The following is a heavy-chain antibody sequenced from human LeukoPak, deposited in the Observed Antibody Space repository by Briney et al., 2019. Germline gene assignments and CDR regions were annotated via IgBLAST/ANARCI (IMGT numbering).Heavy chain of an antibody. J-gene: IGHJ6*02. CDR1: EDSVSRNSVA. Sequence: SQTLSLTCAISEDSVSRNSVAWNWIRQSPSRGLEWLGRTYYRSKWYNDFAISVTSRITINPDTSKNQFSLQLNSVTPEDTAVYYCARGRIAYYGMDVWGQGTTVTVSS. CDR3: ARGRIAYYGMDV. D-gene: IGHD2-21*01. V-gene: IGHV6-1*01. CDR2: TYYRSKWYN.